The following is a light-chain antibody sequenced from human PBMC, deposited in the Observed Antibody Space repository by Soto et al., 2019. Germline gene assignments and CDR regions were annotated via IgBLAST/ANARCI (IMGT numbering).Light chain of an antibody. CDR2: GAS. CDR3: QQYNNWPPT. V-gene: IGKV3-15*01. CDR1: QSVSSN. Sequence: EIVMTQSPATLSVSPGERATLSCRASQSVSSNLAWYQQKPGQAPTLLIYGASTRATGIPARFSGSGSGTEFTLTISSLQSEDFEVYYCQQYNNWPPTFGQGTKGGYQT. J-gene: IGKJ1*01.